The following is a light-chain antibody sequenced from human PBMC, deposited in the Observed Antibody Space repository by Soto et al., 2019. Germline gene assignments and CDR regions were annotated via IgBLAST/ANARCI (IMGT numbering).Light chain of an antibody. J-gene: IGKJ1*01. CDR2: GAS. CDR3: QQYGSSPRT. CDR1: QSVSSSY. Sequence: EIGLTQSPGTLSLSPGERVTLSCRASQSVSSSYLAWYQQKPGQAPRLLIYGASSRATGIPDRFSGSGSGTDFTLTISRLEPEDFAVYYCQQYGSSPRTFGQGTKVEIK. V-gene: IGKV3-20*01.